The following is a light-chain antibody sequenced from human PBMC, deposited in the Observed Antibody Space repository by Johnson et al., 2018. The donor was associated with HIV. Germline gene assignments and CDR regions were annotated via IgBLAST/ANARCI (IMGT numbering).Light chain of an antibody. CDR1: SSNIGNNY. V-gene: IGLV1-51*02. J-gene: IGLJ1*01. CDR3: GTWDSSLSGGV. CDR2: ENN. Sequence: QSVLTQPPSVSVAPGQKVTISCSGSSSNIGNNYVSWYQQLPGTAPKILIYENNKRPSGIPARFSGYKSGTSATLGITGLRTGDESDYYCGTWDSSLSGGVFGTGTKVTVL.